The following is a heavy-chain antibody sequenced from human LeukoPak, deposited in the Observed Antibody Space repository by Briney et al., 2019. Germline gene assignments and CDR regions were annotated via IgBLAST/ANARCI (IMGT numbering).Heavy chain of an antibody. V-gene: IGHV3-53*01. J-gene: IGHJ4*02. CDR2: IYSGGGT. Sequence: GGSLRLSCAASGFTVSSNYMTWVRQAPGKGLEWVSVIYSGGGTYYADSVKGRFTISRDNFKNTLYLQMNSLRAEDTAVYYCARESDYYDSSGYYSEFDYWGQGTLVTVSS. CDR3: ARESDYYDSSGYYSEFDY. D-gene: IGHD3-22*01. CDR1: GFTVSSNY.